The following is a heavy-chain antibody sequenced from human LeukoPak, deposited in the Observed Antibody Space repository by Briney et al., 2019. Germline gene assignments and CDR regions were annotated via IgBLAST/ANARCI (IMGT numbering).Heavy chain of an antibody. V-gene: IGHV1-69*04. Sequence: ASVKVSCKASGGTFSSYAISWVRQAPGQGLEWMGRIIPILGIANYAQKFQGRVTITADKSTGTAYMELSSLRSEDAAVYYCARESCSGGSCYSEHAFDIWGQGTMVTVSS. CDR1: GGTFSSYA. J-gene: IGHJ3*02. CDR2: IIPILGIA. CDR3: ARESCSGGSCYSEHAFDI. D-gene: IGHD2-15*01.